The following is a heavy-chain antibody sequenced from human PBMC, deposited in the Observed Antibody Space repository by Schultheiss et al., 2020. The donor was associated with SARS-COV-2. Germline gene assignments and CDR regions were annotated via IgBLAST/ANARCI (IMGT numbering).Heavy chain of an antibody. CDR1: GFTFSSYA. D-gene: IGHD5-12*01. CDR3: TTDLAAMGGDFDY. Sequence: GGSLRLSCAASGFTFSSYAMSWVRQAPGKGLEWVGRIKSKTDGGTTDYAAPVKDRFTISRDDSKNTLYLQTNSLKTEDTAMYYCTTDLAAMGGDFDYWGQGTLVTVSS. CDR2: IKSKTDGGTT. J-gene: IGHJ4*02. V-gene: IGHV3-15*01.